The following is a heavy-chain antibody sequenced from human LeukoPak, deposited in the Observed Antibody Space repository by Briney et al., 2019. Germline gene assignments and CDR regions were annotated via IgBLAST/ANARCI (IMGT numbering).Heavy chain of an antibody. CDR2: MNPNSGNT. V-gene: IGHV1-8*01. J-gene: IGHJ6*02. Sequence: GASVKVSCKASGYTFTSYDINWVRQATGQGLEWMGWMNPNSGNTGYAQKFQGRVTMTRNTSISTAYMELSSLRSEDTAVYYCAREGKQQQLVPQSSIDDDNYYYYGMDVWGQGTTVTVSS. CDR3: AREGKQQQLVPQSSIDDDNYYYYGMDV. D-gene: IGHD6-13*01. CDR1: GYTFTSYD.